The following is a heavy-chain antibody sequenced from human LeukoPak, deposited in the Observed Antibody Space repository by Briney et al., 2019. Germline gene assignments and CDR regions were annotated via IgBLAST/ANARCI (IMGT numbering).Heavy chain of an antibody. CDR2: INHSGST. CDR3: ARLAVAGTRWFDP. CDR1: GGSFSGYY. V-gene: IGHV4-34*01. Sequence: SETLSLTCAAYGGSFSGYYWSWIRQPPGKGLEWIGEINHSGSTNYNPSLKSRVTISVDTSKNQFSLKLSSVTAADTAVYYCARLAVAGTRWFDPWGQGTMVTVSS. J-gene: IGHJ3*01. D-gene: IGHD6-19*01.